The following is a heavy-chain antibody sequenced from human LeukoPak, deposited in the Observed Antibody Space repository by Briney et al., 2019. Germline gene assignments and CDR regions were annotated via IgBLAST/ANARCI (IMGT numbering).Heavy chain of an antibody. J-gene: IGHJ6*02. V-gene: IGHV4-34*01. CDR1: GGSISSSY. D-gene: IGHD5-12*01. Sequence: SETLSLTCTVPGGSISSSYWSWIRQPPGKGLEWIGEINHSGNTNYNPSLKSRVTISVDTSKNQFSLKLSSVTAADTAVYYCARGLSSGYERGYYYYGMDVWGQGTTVTVSS. CDR2: INHSGNT. CDR3: ARGLSSGYERGYYYYGMDV.